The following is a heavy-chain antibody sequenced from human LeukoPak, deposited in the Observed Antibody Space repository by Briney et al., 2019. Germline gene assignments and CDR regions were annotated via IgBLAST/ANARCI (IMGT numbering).Heavy chain of an antibody. D-gene: IGHD2-21*02. CDR1: GFTFSSYG. J-gene: IGHJ4*02. CDR3: ARPRGGDYAFDY. V-gene: IGHV3-48*04. Sequence: GGSLRLSCAASGFTFSSYGMHWVRQAPGKGLEWVSYISSSGSTIYYADSVKGRFTISRDNAKNSLYLQMNSLRAEDTAVYYCARPRGGDYAFDYWGQGTLVTVSS. CDR2: ISSSGSTI.